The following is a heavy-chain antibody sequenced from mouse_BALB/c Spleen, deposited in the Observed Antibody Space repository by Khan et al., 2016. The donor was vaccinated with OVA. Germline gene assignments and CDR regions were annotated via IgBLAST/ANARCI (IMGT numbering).Heavy chain of an antibody. J-gene: IGHJ2*01. CDR2: LNPHIGAT. CDR1: GYSFTGYF. D-gene: IGHD2-12*01. CDR3: TKNYHSHVDY. Sequence: VQLKQSGPELVRPGASVKISCKASGYSFTGYFMNWVMQSHGKSLEWIGRLNPHIGATFYNQRFSDKATLTVDEPSSTTHLDLQILATEDSAVYYCTKNYHSHVDYWGQGTTLTVSS. V-gene: IGHV1-20*02.